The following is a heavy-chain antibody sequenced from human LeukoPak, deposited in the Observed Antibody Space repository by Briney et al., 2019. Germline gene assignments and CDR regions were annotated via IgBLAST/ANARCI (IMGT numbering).Heavy chain of an antibody. CDR1: GYTFTSYG. CDR2: INPSGGST. V-gene: IGHV1-46*01. Sequence: ASVKVSCKASGYTFTSYGISWVRQAPGQGLEWMGIINPSGGSTSYAQKFQGRVTMTRDTSTSTVYMELSSLRSEDTAVYYCARVRIPDSSGWYFDYWGQGTLVTVSS. J-gene: IGHJ4*02. D-gene: IGHD6-19*01. CDR3: ARVRIPDSSGWYFDY.